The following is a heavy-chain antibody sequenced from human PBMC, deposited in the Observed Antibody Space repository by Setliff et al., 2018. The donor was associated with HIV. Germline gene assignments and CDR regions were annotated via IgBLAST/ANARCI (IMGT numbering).Heavy chain of an antibody. V-gene: IGHV4-31*03. CDR1: GGSISSGGYY. J-gene: IGHJ4*02. D-gene: IGHD7-27*01. Sequence: SETLSLTCTVPGGSISSGGYYWSWIRQHPGKGLEWIGYIYYSGSTNYNPSLKSRVTISVDTSKNQFSLKLSSVTAADTAVYYCARAPTGELDFWGQGTLVTVSS. CDR3: ARAPTGELDF. CDR2: IYYSGST.